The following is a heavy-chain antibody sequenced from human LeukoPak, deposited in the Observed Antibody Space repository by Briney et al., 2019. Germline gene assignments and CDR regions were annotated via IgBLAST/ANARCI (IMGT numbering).Heavy chain of an antibody. V-gene: IGHV4-4*09. CDR3: AILGGSHRDGNWFDP. CDR1: GGSISSYY. D-gene: IGHD3-16*01. Sequence: SETLSLTCTVSGGSISSYYWSWIRQPPGKGLEWIGYIYTSGSTNYNPSLKSRVTISVDTSKNQFSLKLSSVTAADTAVYYCAILGGSHRDGNWFDPWGQGTLVTVSS. J-gene: IGHJ5*02. CDR2: IYTSGST.